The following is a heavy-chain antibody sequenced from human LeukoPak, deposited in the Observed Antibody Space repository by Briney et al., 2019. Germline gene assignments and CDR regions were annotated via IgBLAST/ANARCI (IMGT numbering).Heavy chain of an antibody. CDR1: GYSFTNYW. V-gene: IGHV5-10-1*01. CDR2: IDPSDSYT. D-gene: IGHD3-10*01. Sequence: GESLKISCKGSGYSFTNYWINWVRQMPGKGLEWMGTIDPSDSYTNYSPSFQGHVTISADKSISTAYLQWSSLKASDTAMYYCARHPYYYGSGSYFPDYWGQGTLVFVSS. J-gene: IGHJ4*02. CDR3: ARHPYYYGSGSYFPDY.